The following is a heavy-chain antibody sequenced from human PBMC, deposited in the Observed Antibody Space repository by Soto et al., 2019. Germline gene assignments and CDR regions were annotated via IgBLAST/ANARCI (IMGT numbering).Heavy chain of an antibody. CDR1: GGSLSGYY. J-gene: IGHJ4*02. V-gene: IGHV4-34*01. CDR3: ARQLDTAMSSLDS. D-gene: IGHD5-18*01. Sequence: TSETLSLTCAVYGGSLSGYYWSWIRQPPGKGLEWMGEINHSGSTNYNPSLKSRGTISVDTSKNQFSLKLSSVTAEDTAVYYCARQLDTAMSSLDSWGQGTLVTVSS. CDR2: INHSGST.